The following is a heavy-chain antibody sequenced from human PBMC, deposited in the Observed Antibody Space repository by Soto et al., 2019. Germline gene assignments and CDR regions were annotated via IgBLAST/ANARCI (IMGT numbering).Heavy chain of an antibody. Sequence: QVQLQESGPGLVKPSQNLSLTCTVSGGSISSGDYYWSWIRQPPGKGLEWIGYIYYSGSTYYNPSLKSRVTISIDTSKIQFSLELSSVTAADTCVYYCASESSSTIFGVAFFYHGMDAWGQETTFTVYS. CDR3: ASESSSTIFGVAFFYHGMDA. CDR2: IYYSGST. CDR1: GGSISSGDYY. D-gene: IGHD3-3*01. V-gene: IGHV4-30-4*01. J-gene: IGHJ6*02.